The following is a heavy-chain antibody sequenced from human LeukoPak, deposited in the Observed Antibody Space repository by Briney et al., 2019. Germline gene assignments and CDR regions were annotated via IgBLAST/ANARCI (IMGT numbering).Heavy chain of an antibody. Sequence: GGSLRLSCAASGFTISDYYMNWICQAPGKGLEWVSFIYSDNTHYSDSVKGRFTISRDNSKNTLYLQMNSLRAEDTAVYYCARRAGAYSHPYDYWGQGTLVTVSS. CDR1: GFTISDYY. CDR2: IYSDNT. CDR3: ARRAGAYSHPYDY. D-gene: IGHD4/OR15-4a*01. J-gene: IGHJ4*02. V-gene: IGHV3-53*01.